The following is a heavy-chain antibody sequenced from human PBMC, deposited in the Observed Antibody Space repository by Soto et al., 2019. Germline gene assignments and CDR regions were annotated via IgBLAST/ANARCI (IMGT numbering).Heavy chain of an antibody. D-gene: IGHD6-13*01. CDR2: ISGSGGST. J-gene: IGHJ6*02. V-gene: IGHV3-23*01. Sequence: PGGSLRLSCAASGFTFSSYAMSWVRQAPGKGLEWVSAISGSGGSTYYADSVKGRFTISRDNSKNTLYLQMNSLRAEDTAVYYCAKDQVPIAAAGTYYYYGMDVWGQGTTVTVSS. CDR1: GFTFSSYA. CDR3: AKDQVPIAAAGTYYYYGMDV.